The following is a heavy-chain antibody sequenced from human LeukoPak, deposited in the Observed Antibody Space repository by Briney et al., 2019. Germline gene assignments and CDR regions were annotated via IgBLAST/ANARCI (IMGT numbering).Heavy chain of an antibody. CDR3: ARGFIVVVPAAPRDGMDV. CDR2: MSNDGKDR. V-gene: IGHV3-30*03. CDR1: GLTLRDYD. Sequence: GGSLRLSCAASGLTLRDYDTHWVRQGPGKGPEWVAVMSNDGKDRYYAESVKGRFTISRDNSKNTSYLQMDSLRAEDTAVYYCARGFIVVVPAAPRDGMDVWGQGTTVTVSS. J-gene: IGHJ6*02. D-gene: IGHD2-2*01.